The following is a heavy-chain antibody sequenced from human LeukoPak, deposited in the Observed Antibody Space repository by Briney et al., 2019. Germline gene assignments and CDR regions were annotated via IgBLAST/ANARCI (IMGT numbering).Heavy chain of an antibody. Sequence: ASVNVSCKASGYTFTSYDINWVRQATGQGLEWMGWMNPNSGNTGYAQKFQGRVTMTRNTSISTAYMELSSLRSEDTAVYYCARRIGTIFGVVVDYWGQGTLVTVSS. CDR3: ARRIGTIFGVVVDY. J-gene: IGHJ4*02. V-gene: IGHV1-8*01. CDR2: MNPNSGNT. CDR1: GYTFTSYD. D-gene: IGHD3-3*01.